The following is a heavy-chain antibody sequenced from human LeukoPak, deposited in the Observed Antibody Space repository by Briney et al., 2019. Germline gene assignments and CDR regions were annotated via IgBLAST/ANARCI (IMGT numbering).Heavy chain of an antibody. CDR1: GFTFVNYA. V-gene: IGHV3-9*01. Sequence: GGSLRLSCAVSGFTFVNYAIHWVRQAPGKGLEWVSGFDYNSGRIDYADSVKGRFTISRDNAKNSLYLQMNSLRVEDTALYYCTKDVTPGGADVWGQGTTVTVSS. CDR3: TKDVTPGGADV. D-gene: IGHD1-14*01. CDR2: FDYNSGRI. J-gene: IGHJ6*02.